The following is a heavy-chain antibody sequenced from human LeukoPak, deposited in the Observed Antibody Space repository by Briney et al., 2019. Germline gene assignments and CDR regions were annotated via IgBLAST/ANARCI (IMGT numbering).Heavy chain of an antibody. D-gene: IGHD3-16*01. Sequence: GGSLRLSCAASGFNFSIYSMNWVRQAPGKGLEWVANIKQDGSEKYYVDSVKGRFTISRDNAKNSLYLQMNSLRAEDTAVYYCARFYGGSALDNWGQGTMVTVSS. J-gene: IGHJ3*02. CDR1: GFNFSIYS. V-gene: IGHV3-7*01. CDR3: ARFYGGSALDN. CDR2: IKQDGSEK.